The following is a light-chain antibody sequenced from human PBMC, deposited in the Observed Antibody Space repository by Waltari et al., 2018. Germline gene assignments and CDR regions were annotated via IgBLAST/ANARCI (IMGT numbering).Light chain of an antibody. CDR3: QTWGTDIQGV. V-gene: IGLV4-69*01. CDR1: SGRSSSA. CDR2: VNSDGSH. J-gene: IGLJ1*01. Sequence: QLVLTQSPSASASLGASVKLTCTLTSGRSSSAIPWHQQQPDKGPRYLMKVNSDGSHTKGDGIPDRFSGSSSGAERYLTISSLQSDDEADYYCQTWGTDIQGVFGTGTKVTVL.